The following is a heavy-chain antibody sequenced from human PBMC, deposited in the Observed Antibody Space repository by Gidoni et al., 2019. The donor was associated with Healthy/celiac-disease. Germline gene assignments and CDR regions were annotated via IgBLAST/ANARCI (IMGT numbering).Heavy chain of an antibody. V-gene: IGHV3-21*01. D-gene: IGHD6-19*01. J-gene: IGHJ2*01. CDR1: GFTLSRDS. CDR2: ISRSSSYI. Sequence: EGPLGESGVVLVKTGGSLRLSCAASGFTLSRDSRNWVREAPGKGLEWVSSISRSSSYIYYADSVKGRFTISRDNAKNSLYLQMNSLRAEDTAVYYCARGGVYSSGWYGDWYFDLWGRGTLVTVSS. CDR3: ARGGVYSSGWYGDWYFDL.